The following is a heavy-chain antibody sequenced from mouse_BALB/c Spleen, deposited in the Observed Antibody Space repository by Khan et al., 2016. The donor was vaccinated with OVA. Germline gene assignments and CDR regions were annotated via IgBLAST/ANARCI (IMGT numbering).Heavy chain of an antibody. V-gene: IGHV9-3-1*01. Sequence: QIQVVQSGPELKKPGETVKISCKASGYTLTDYGMNWVKQAPGKGLKWMGWINTYTGEPTFADDFKERFAFSLETSASTASLEIINLKNEDTATYFCARSQGNYLFAYWGQGTLVAVSA. CDR3: ARSQGNYLFAY. CDR2: INTYTGEP. D-gene: IGHD2-1*01. CDR1: GYTLTDYG. J-gene: IGHJ3*01.